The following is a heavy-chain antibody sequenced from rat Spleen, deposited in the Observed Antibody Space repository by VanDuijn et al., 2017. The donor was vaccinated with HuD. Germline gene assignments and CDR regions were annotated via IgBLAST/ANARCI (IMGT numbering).Heavy chain of an antibody. J-gene: IGHJ3*01. CDR2: INSAGTT. D-gene: IGHD1-1*01. Sequence: EVQLQESGPGLVKPSQSLSLTCSVTNYSITSDYWGWIRKFPGNKLEWMGYINSAGTTNYNPSLKRRISITRDTSKNQFFLQVNSVSSEDTATYYCARSDGVHYYLPFADWGQGTLVTASS. CDR1: NYSITSDY. CDR3: ARSDGVHYYLPFAD. V-gene: IGHV3-3*01.